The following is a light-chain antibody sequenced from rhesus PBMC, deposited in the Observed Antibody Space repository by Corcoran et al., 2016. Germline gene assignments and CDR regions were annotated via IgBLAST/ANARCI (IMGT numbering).Light chain of an antibody. CDR1: QGISSW. V-gene: IGKV1-21*01. CDR3: QHGYRTPFT. J-gene: IGKJ3*01. Sequence: DIQMTQSPSALSASGGDTVTITCRASQGISSWLAWYQQRPRKAPKLLIDKASSLQSGVPSRFSGSGSGTDFTLPISSLQSEDFASYYFQHGYRTPFTFGPGPKLDIK. CDR2: KAS.